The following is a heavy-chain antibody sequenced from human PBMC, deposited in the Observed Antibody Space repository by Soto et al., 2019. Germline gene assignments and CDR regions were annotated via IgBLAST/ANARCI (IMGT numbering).Heavy chain of an antibody. CDR2: ISAYNGNT. Sequence: GASVKVSCKASGYTFTSYGISWVLQAPGQGLEWMGWISAYNGNTNYAQKLQGRVTMTTDTSTSTAYMELRSLRSDDTAVYYCARDHYGIIWFGARRPYNWFDFWGQGPLVTVSS. CDR3: ARDHYGIIWFGARRPYNWFDF. J-gene: IGHJ5*01. CDR1: GYTFTSYG. D-gene: IGHD3-10*01. V-gene: IGHV1-18*01.